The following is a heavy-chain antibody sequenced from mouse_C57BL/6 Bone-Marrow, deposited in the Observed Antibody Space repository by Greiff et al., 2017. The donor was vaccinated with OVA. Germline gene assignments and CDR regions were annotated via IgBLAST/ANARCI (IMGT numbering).Heavy chain of an antibody. CDR1: GYAFSSSW. D-gene: IGHD1-1*01. CDR2: IYPGDGDT. V-gene: IGHV1-82*01. Sequence: QVQLKESGPELVKPGASVKISCKASGYAFSSSWMNWVKQRPGKGLEWIGRIYPGDGDTNYNGKFKGKATLTADKSSSTAYMQLSSLTSEDSAVYCCARKGGSSYGYFDYWGQGTTLTVSS. J-gene: IGHJ2*01. CDR3: ARKGGSSYGYFDY.